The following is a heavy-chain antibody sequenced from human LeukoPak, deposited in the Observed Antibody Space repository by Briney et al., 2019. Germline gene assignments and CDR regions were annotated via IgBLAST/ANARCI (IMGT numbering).Heavy chain of an antibody. CDR3: ASGDNDPLFDY. V-gene: IGHV4-31*03. Sequence: SETLSLTCTVSGGSISSGGYYWSWIRQHPGKGLEWIGCIYYSGSTNYNPSLKGRVTISIDTSKNQFSLSLNYMTAADTAVYYCASGDNDPLFDYWGQGTLVTVSS. D-gene: IGHD1-1*01. CDR2: IYYSGST. CDR1: GGSISSGGYY. J-gene: IGHJ4*02.